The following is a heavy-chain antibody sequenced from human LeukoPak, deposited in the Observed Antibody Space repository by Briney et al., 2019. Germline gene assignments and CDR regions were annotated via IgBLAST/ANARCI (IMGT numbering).Heavy chain of an antibody. CDR1: GRSISSYY. D-gene: IGHD6-19*01. CDR3: VGGSGARNWFDP. CDR2: IYYSGCT. Sequence: SETLSLTCTVSGRSISSYYWSWIRQPPGKGLEWVGYIYYSGCTNYNPSLKSRVTISADTSKNQFSLKLSSVTAADTAVYYCVGGSGARNWFDPWGQGTLVTVSS. J-gene: IGHJ5*02. V-gene: IGHV4-59*01.